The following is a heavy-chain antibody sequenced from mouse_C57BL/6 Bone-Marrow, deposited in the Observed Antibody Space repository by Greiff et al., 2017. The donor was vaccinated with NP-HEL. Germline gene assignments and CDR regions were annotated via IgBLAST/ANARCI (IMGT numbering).Heavy chain of an antibody. CDR2: ISNIACSI. J-gene: IGHJ4*01. CDR3: ARHILRYPWYSMDY. V-gene: IGHV5-15*01. Sequence: EVKLVESGGGLAQPGGSLKLSCAASGFTFSDYGMGWVRQTTRKGPEWVAFISNIACSIYYAENVTGRVTLSRENAKNNLYLEMRSLRSEDTAMYFCARHILRYPWYSMDYWGQGTSVTVSS. CDR1: GFTFSDYG. D-gene: IGHD1-1*01.